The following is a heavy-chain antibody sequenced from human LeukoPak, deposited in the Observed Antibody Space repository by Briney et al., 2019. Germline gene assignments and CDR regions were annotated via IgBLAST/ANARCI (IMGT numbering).Heavy chain of an antibody. D-gene: IGHD6-19*01. CDR2: ISGNDGNT. CDR1: GYTHSNYG. J-gene: IGHJ4*02. V-gene: IGHV1-18*01. Sequence: ASVKVSCKASGYTHSNYGISWVRQAPGQGLEWMGWISGNDGNTNYAQKFQGRVTMTTDKSTSTASMELRSLRSDDTAVYYCARDHSSGWRHFDSWGQGTLVTVSS. CDR3: ARDHSSGWRHFDS.